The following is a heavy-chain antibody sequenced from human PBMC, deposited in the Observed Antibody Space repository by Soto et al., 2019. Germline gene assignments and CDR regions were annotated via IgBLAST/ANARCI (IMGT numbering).Heavy chain of an antibody. CDR2: INHSGST. V-gene: IGHV4-34*01. Sequence: QVQLQQWGAGLLKPSETLSLTCAVYGGSFSGYYWSWIRQPPGKGLEWIGEINHSGSTNYNPSLKSRVTISVDTSKNQFSLKLSSVTAADTAVYYCARGRSGHSGGIDYWGQGTLVTVSS. J-gene: IGHJ4*02. CDR3: ARGRSGHSGGIDY. D-gene: IGHD5-12*01. CDR1: GGSFSGYY.